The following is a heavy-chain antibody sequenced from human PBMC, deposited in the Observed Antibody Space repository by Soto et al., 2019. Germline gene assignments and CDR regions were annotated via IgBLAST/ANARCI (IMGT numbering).Heavy chain of an antibody. CDR1: GYTFTGYY. J-gene: IGHJ6*02. CDR2: INPNSGGT. Sequence: ASVKVSCKASGYTFTGYYMHWVRQAPGQGLEWMGWINPNSGGTNYAQKFQGWVTMTRDTSISTAYMELSRLRSDDTAVYYCARATYYYDSSGSWYGMDVWGQGTTVTVS. D-gene: IGHD3-22*01. V-gene: IGHV1-2*04. CDR3: ARATYYYDSSGSWYGMDV.